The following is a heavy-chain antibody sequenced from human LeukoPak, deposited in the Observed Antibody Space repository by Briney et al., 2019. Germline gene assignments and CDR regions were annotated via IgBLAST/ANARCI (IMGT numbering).Heavy chain of an antibody. D-gene: IGHD6-6*01. CDR2: ISAYNGNA. J-gene: IGHJ5*02. CDR3: ARDMIAARPSWFDP. V-gene: IGHV1-18*01. CDR1: GYTFTTYG. Sequence: AAVRVSCKASGYTFTTYGISWVRQAPGQGLEWMGWISAYNGNANYAQKLQGRVTMTTDTSTSTAYMELRSLRSDDTAVYYCARDMIAARPSWFDPWGQRTLVTYSS.